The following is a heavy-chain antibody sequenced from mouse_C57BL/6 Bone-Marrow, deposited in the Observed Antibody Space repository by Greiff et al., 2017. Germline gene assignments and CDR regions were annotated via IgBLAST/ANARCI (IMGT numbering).Heavy chain of an antibody. D-gene: IGHD5-1*01. CDR3: DRKNNEYASYYFDY. Sequence: EVQLVESGGGLVKPGGSLKLSCTASGFTFSGYAMSWVRQTPEKRLEWVATISDGGSDTYYTDNVKGRYTISRDNAKNNLYLQMSHLKSEDTALYYCDRKNNEYASYYFDYWGQGTTLTVSS. CDR1: GFTFSGYA. CDR2: ISDGGSDT. J-gene: IGHJ2*01. V-gene: IGHV5-4*01.